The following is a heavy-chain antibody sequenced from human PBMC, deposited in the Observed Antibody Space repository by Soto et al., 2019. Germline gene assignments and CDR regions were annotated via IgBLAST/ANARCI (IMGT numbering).Heavy chain of an antibody. J-gene: IGHJ6*02. D-gene: IGHD3-10*01. Sequence: QAQLQTSGPGLVKPSETLSLTCTVSSVSINSFTNHYCSWIRQPPGKGLEWVGYISKSGFTRYNPSLSRRVTLSVDTSKNQFSLKLSSVTAADTALYFCATQGCGKLHGLVDVWGQGTTVTVSS. CDR3: ATQGCGKLHGLVDV. CDR1: SVSINSFTNHY. CDR2: ISKSGFT. V-gene: IGHV4-59*08.